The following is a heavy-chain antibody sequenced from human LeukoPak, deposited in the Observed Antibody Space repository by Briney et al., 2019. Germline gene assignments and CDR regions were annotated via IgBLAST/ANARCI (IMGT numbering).Heavy chain of an antibody. Sequence: PGGSLRLSCTASGLTFSNYAMSWVRQAPGKGLEWVSGITANGGGTYSADSVKGRFTISRDNSRHTLYLQMNTLRADDTAVYYCTKHRGGWIDAFDIWGQGTMVTVSS. D-gene: IGHD5-12*01. V-gene: IGHV3-23*01. CDR3: TKHRGGWIDAFDI. CDR1: GLTFSNYA. J-gene: IGHJ3*02. CDR2: ITANGGGT.